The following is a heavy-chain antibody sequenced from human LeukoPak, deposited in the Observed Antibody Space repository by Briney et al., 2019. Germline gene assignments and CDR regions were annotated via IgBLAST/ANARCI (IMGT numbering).Heavy chain of an antibody. D-gene: IGHD1-20*01. V-gene: IGHV3-33*03. J-gene: IGHJ4*02. CDR3: ANSNWSPFDH. CDR1: GFTFSDYG. Sequence: PGRSLRLSCAASGFTFSDYGMHWVRQAPGKGLEWVAVIWYDGGNKYYADSVKGRFTISRDNAKNSLYLQMNSLRVEDTAVYYCANSNWSPFDHWGQGALVTVSS. CDR2: IWYDGGNK.